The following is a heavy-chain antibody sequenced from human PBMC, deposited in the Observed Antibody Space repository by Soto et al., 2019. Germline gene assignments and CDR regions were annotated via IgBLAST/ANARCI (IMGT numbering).Heavy chain of an antibody. J-gene: IGHJ1*01. CDR3: ARRSLSYYYDSSGPIH. Sequence: SAPLSRSCTVSGGCISSSSYYWGWIPQPPGQGLEWKGKIYYSGSTYYNPSLKGRVTISVDTSKNQFSLKLSSVTAADTAVYYCARRSLSYYYDSSGPIHWGQWNLVTVS. D-gene: IGHD3-22*01. CDR2: IYYSGST. CDR1: GGCISSSSYY. V-gene: IGHV4-39*01.